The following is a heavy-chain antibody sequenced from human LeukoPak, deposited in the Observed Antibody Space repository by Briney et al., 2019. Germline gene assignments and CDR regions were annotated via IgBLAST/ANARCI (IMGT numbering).Heavy chain of an antibody. CDR1: GGSFSGYY. CDR2: INHSGST. Sequence: KPSETLSLTCAVYGGSFSGYYWSWIRQPPGKGLEWIGEINHSGSTNYNPSLKSRVTISVDTSKNQFSLKLSSVTAADTAVYYCARYRRYCSGGSYFDYWGQGTLVTVSS. J-gene: IGHJ4*02. CDR3: ARYRRYCSGGSYFDY. V-gene: IGHV4-34*01. D-gene: IGHD2-15*01.